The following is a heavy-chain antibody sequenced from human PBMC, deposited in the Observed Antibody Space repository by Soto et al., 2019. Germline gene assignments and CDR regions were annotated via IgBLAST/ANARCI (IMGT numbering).Heavy chain of an antibody. CDR3: TKDTPLKEYDC. J-gene: IGHJ4*02. CDR1: GFTFSNSF. V-gene: IGHV3-30*18. D-gene: IGHD3-10*01. Sequence: ALRLSCAASGFTFSNSFMHWVRQAPGRGLEWVAAISYDGSNTYYANSVKGRFTISRDNSRDTLYLQVISLRTEDTAMYYCTKDTPLKEYDCWGQGTLVTVSS. CDR2: ISYDGSNT.